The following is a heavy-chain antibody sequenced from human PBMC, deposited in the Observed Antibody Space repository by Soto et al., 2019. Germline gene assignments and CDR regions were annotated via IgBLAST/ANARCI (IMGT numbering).Heavy chain of an antibody. D-gene: IGHD2-2*02. V-gene: IGHV1-3*01. Sequence: ASVKVSCKASGYTFTSYAMHWVRQAPGQRLEWMGWINAGKGNTKYSQKFQGRDTITRDTSAGTAYMELSSLRSEDTAVYFCARAWPAAIYHYYYGFDVWGQGTTVTVSS. CDR1: GYTFTSYA. J-gene: IGHJ6*02. CDR2: INAGKGNT. CDR3: ARAWPAAIYHYYYGFDV.